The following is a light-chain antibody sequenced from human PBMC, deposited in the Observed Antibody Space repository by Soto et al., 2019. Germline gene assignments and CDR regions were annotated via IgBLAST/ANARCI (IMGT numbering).Light chain of an antibody. J-gene: IGKJ1*01. CDR2: AAS. V-gene: IGKV1-39*01. Sequence: DIQMTQSPSSLSASVGDRVSITCRASQSISTHLSWYQQKPGKAPKLLIYAASSLQSWVPSRFTGSGSGTDFTLTISSLQPEDFATYYCQQSYTSWWTLGQGTKVEIK. CDR1: QSISTH. CDR3: QQSYTSWWT.